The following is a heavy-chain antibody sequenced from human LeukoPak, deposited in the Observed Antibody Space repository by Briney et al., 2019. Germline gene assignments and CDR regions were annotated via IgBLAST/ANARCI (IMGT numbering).Heavy chain of an antibody. CDR3: AKEPTYTASWYDDS. V-gene: IGHV3-23*01. J-gene: IGHJ4*02. CDR2: TSVSPT. CDR1: GFSFSNYA. Sequence: GGSLRLSCVASGFSFSNYAMGWVRQAPEKGLEWVAATSVSPTYYADSAKGRFTISRDNSKNMVYLQMSSLGAEDTAVYYCAKEPTYTASWYDDSWGQGTLVTVSS. D-gene: IGHD6-13*01.